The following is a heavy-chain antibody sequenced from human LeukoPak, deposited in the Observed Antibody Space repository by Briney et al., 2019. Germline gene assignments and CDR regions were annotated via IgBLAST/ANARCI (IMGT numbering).Heavy chain of an antibody. CDR2: INHSGST. Sequence: PSETLSLTCAVYGGSFSGYYWSWIRQPPGKGLEWIGEINHSGSTNYNPSLKSRVTISVDTSKNQFSLKLSSVTAADTAVYYCASYKWELQAFDIWGQGTMVTVSS. V-gene: IGHV4-34*01. CDR3: ASYKWELQAFDI. J-gene: IGHJ3*02. D-gene: IGHD1-26*01. CDR1: GGSFSGYY.